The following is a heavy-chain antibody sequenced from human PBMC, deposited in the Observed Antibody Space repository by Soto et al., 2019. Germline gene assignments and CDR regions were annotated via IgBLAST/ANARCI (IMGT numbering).Heavy chain of an antibody. CDR3: VRDRYSSSGWFDP. CDR1: GDGVSSYSAS. CDR2: TYYRSRFFS. V-gene: IGHV6-1*01. J-gene: IGHJ5*02. D-gene: IGHD3-10*01. Sequence: SPTLSVTCAISGDGVSSYSASWNRIRQSPSGGLEWLGRTYYRSRFFSDYAESVKSRIIINPDTSKNQFSLQLKSVTPEDTAVYYCVRDRYSSSGWFDPWGQGTPVTVSS.